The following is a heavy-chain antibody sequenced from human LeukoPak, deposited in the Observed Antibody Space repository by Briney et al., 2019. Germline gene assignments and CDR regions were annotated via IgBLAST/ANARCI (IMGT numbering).Heavy chain of an antibody. Sequence: GASVKVSCKASGYNFTSFGISWVRQAPGQGLEWVGWISAYNGNTNYAQKLQGRVTMTTDTSTSTAYMELRSLRSDDTAVYYCARVGLPYYYGSGSLYYFDYWGQGTLVTVSS. D-gene: IGHD3-10*01. V-gene: IGHV1-18*01. J-gene: IGHJ4*02. CDR2: ISAYNGNT. CDR3: ARVGLPYYYGSGSLYYFDY. CDR1: GYNFTSFG.